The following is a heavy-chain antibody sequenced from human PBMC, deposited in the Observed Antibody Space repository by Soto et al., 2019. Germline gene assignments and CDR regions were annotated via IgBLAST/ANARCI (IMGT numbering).Heavy chain of an antibody. CDR2: INAGNGNT. J-gene: IGHJ4*02. V-gene: IGHV1-3*01. CDR1: GYTFTSYA. CDR3: ARGPGGPDGPGDY. Sequence: QVQLVQSGAEVKKPGASVKVSCKASGYTFTSYAMHWVRQAPGQRFEWMGWINAGNGNTKYSQKFQGSVTITRDTSASTAYMELSSLRSEDTAVYYCARGPGGPDGPGDYWGQGTLVTVSS. D-gene: IGHD2-15*01.